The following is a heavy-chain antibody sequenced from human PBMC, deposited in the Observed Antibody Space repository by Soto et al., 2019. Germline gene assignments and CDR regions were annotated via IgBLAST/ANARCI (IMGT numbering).Heavy chain of an antibody. CDR1: GGSISSSSYY. CDR3: ARLTRGVVALFYYFDY. CDR2: IYYSGST. Sequence: PSETLSLTCTVSGGSISSSSYYWGWIRQPPGKGLEWIGSIYYSGSTYYNPSLKSRVTISVDTSKNQFSLKLSSVTAADTAVYYCARLTRGVVALFYYFDYWGQGTLVTVSS. J-gene: IGHJ4*02. D-gene: IGHD2-15*01. V-gene: IGHV4-39*01.